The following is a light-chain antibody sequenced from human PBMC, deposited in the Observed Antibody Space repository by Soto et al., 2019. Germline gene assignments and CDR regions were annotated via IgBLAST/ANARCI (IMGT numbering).Light chain of an antibody. Sequence: EIVMTQSPATLSVSTRERAPLSCRASQSVNIYLAWYQQRPGQAPRLLIFGASYRAAGIPARFSGSGSGTEFNLTISSLQSEDFAVYFCQQYDDWLRLTFGGGTKVDIK. CDR2: GAS. J-gene: IGKJ4*01. CDR3: QQYDDWLRLT. CDR1: QSVNIY. V-gene: IGKV3D-15*01.